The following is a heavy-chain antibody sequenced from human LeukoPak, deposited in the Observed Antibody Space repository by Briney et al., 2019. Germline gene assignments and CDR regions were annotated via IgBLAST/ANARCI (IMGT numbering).Heavy chain of an antibody. Sequence: SQTLSLTCAISGDSVSSNSVTWNWIRQSPSRGLERLGRTYYRSTWYNDYAVSVGGRITVNPDTSKNQFSLHLNSVTPEDTAVYYCARRLTQYDCFDPWGQGILVTVSS. J-gene: IGHJ5*02. CDR3: ARRLTQYDCFDP. D-gene: IGHD2-2*01. V-gene: IGHV6-1*01. CDR2: TYYRSTWYN. CDR1: GDSVSSNSVT.